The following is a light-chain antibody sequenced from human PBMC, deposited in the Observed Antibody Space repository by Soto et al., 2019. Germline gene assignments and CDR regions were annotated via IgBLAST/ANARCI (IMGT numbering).Light chain of an antibody. CDR1: NIGSKS. CDR2: YEI. CDR3: HVWDSDRDHPV. Sequence: SELTQPPSVSVAPGKTARITCGGNNIGSKSVHWYQQKSGQAPVLVIYYEIDRPSGIPERLSGSNYGNTATLTISSVEAGDEADYYCHVWDSDRDHPVFCGGTNLTVL. V-gene: IGLV3-21*04. J-gene: IGLJ2*01.